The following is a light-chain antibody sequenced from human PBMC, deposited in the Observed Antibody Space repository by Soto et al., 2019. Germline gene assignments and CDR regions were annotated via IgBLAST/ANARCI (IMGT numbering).Light chain of an antibody. J-gene: IGKJ5*01. CDR2: GAS. V-gene: IGKV3-15*01. CDR1: QSVSSN. Sequence: EIVMTQSPAPLSVSPGERATLSCRASQSVSSNLAWHQQKPGQAPRLILYGASTRATGIPARFSGSGSGTDFTLTISRLEPEDFAVYYCQQYGSSPITLGQGTRLEIK. CDR3: QQYGSSPIT.